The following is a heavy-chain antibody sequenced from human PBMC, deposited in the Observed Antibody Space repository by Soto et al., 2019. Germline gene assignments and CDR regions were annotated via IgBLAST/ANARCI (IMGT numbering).Heavy chain of an antibody. V-gene: IGHV3-73*01. J-gene: IGHJ3*02. CDR3: APHVHCSGGSCHYDAFDI. Sequence: GGSLRLSCAASGFTFGASALQWVRQASGKGLEWLGRIGSRGESYATTCDGGESTYYADSVKGRFTISRDNSKNTLYLQMDSLGVEDTAVYYCAPHVHCSGGSCHYDAFDIRGQGTMVTVSS. CDR2: IGSRGESYAT. CDR1: GFTFGASA. D-gene: IGHD2-15*01.